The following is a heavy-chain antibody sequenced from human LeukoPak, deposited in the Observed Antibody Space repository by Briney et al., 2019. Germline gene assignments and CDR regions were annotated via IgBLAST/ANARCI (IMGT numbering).Heavy chain of an antibody. D-gene: IGHD3-10*01. Sequence: PSETLSLTCVVSGYSISNGYYWGWIRRPPGKGLEWIESIFHSGNTYYNPSLKSRVTMSVDTSKNQFSLRLTSVTAADTAAYYCARFRRGWYFDYWSQGTLVTVSS. CDR1: GYSISNGYY. J-gene: IGHJ4*02. CDR3: ARFRRGWYFDY. CDR2: IFHSGNT. V-gene: IGHV4-38-2*01.